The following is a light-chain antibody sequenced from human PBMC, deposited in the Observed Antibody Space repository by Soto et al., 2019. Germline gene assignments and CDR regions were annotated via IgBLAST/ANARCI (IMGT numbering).Light chain of an antibody. J-gene: IGLJ2*01. CDR1: SSNIGAGYD. CDR3: QSYDSSLRGLV. Sequence: QAVVTQPPSVSGAPGQRVTISCTGSSSNIGAGYDVHWYQQLPGTAPKLLIYGNSNRPSGVPDRFSGSKSGTSASLAITGLQAEDEADYYCQSYDSSLRGLVFGGGTQLTVL. CDR2: GNS. V-gene: IGLV1-40*01.